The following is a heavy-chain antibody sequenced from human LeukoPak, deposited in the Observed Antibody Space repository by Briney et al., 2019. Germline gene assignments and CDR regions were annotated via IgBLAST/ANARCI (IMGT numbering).Heavy chain of an antibody. J-gene: IGHJ4*02. CDR3: VKSRRVGANQRGLFDY. CDR1: GFTFSGYA. CDR2: ISAAGII. Sequence: GGSLRLSCAASGFTFSGYAMSWVRQAPGKGLEWVSGISAAGIINYMDSVKGRFTISRDNSKNTVYLQMNSLRADDTAVYYCVKSRRVGANQRGLFDYWGQGTLVTVSP. V-gene: IGHV3-23*01. D-gene: IGHD1-26*01.